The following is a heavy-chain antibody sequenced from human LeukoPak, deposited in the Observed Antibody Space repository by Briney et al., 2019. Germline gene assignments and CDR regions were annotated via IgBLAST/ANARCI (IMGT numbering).Heavy chain of an antibody. Sequence: NLGESLKISCKGSGYSFTSYWIGWVRQMPGKGLEWMGIIYPGDSDTRYSPSFQGQVTISADKSISTAYLQWSSLKASDTAMYYCARHGGYSYGPYYYYYMDVWGKGTTVTVSS. CDR2: IYPGDSDT. J-gene: IGHJ6*03. V-gene: IGHV5-51*01. CDR1: GYSFTSYW. D-gene: IGHD5-18*01. CDR3: ARHGGYSYGPYYYYYMDV.